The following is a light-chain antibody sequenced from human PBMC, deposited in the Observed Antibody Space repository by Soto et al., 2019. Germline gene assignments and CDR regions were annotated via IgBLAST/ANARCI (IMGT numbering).Light chain of an antibody. CDR1: RSVTGY. V-gene: IGKV3-11*01. Sequence: EIGLTQSPATLSLSPGERATLSCRASRSVTGYLAWYQQKPGQAPRLLIYDASSRATGVPARFSGSGSGTDFTLTITSLEPEDFAVYYCQQRSDWPSTFGGGTKVEI. J-gene: IGKJ4*01. CDR2: DAS. CDR3: QQRSDWPST.